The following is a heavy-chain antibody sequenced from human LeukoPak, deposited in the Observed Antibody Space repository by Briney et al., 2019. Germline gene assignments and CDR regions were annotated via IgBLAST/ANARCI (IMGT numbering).Heavy chain of an antibody. CDR3: ARGRGAARFVTIEFDY. CDR2: INHRGST. D-gene: IGHD6-6*01. CDR1: GGSFSGYH. V-gene: IGHV4-34*01. Sequence: SETLSLTCAVYGGSFSGYHWSWIRQPPGKGLEWIGEINHRGSTNYNPSLKSRVTMSVDTSENQFSLKLSSGTAADTAVYYCARGRGAARFVTIEFDYWGQGALVTVSS. J-gene: IGHJ4*02.